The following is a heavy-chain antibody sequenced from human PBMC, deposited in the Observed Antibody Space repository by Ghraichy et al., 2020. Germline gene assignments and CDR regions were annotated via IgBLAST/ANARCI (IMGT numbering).Heavy chain of an antibody. CDR2: IKMDGSGT. J-gene: IGHJ4*02. V-gene: IGHV3-74*01. CDR3: VRAYDY. Sequence: GGSLRLSCAASGFTLSDYWMHWVRQVPGKGLGWVSRIKMDGSGTDYADSVKGRFTISRDNAKNTVYLQMNSLRAEDTAVYYCVRAYDYWGQGTLVTVSS. CDR1: GFTLSDYW.